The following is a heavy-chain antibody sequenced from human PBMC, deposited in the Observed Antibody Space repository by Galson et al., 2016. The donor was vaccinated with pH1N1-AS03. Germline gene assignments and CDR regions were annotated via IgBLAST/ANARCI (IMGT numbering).Heavy chain of an antibody. CDR3: TKEGYGDYFDY. Sequence: SLRLSCAASGFTFRYAWMSWVRQAPGKGLEWVGRIKSKTDGGTTDFAAPVEGRFTISTDDSKNMLYLQMNSLKTEDSAMYYGTKEGYGDYFDYWGQGTLVTASS. J-gene: IGHJ4*02. V-gene: IGHV3-15*01. CDR2: IKSKTDGGTT. CDR1: GFTFRYAW. D-gene: IGHD4-17*01.